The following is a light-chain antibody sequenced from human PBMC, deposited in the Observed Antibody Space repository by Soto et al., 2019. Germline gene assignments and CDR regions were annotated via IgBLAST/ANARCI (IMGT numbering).Light chain of an antibody. V-gene: IGKV3D-15*01. Sequence: EILMTQSPATLSVSPGETATLSCRASQSVSTKLAWYQQKPGQAPRLLINGASTRATGVPARFSGGGSGTEFSLTISSLQSEDFAVYYCQQYSKWPITFGQGTRLEIK. CDR2: GAS. CDR1: QSVSTK. CDR3: QQYSKWPIT. J-gene: IGKJ5*01.